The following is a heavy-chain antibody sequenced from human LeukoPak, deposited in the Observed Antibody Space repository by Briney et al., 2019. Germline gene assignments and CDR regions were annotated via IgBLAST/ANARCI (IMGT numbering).Heavy chain of an antibody. CDR1: GGTFNNFV. V-gene: IGHV1-69*13. Sequence: SVKVSCKASGGTFNNFVISWVRQAPGQGLEWVGGIIPMSGTANYAQKFQGRVTITADESTSTAYMELSSLRSEDTAIYYCASPVKYYDTWSGYPPFDYWGQGTLVTVSS. D-gene: IGHD3-3*01. CDR2: IIPMSGTA. J-gene: IGHJ4*02. CDR3: ASPVKYYDTWSGYPPFDY.